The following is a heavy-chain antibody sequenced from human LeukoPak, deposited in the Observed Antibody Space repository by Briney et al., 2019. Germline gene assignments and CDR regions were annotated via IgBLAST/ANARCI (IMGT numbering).Heavy chain of an antibody. CDR2: INTDGSST. CDR1: GFTFSSYE. J-gene: IGHJ6*03. D-gene: IGHD5-18*01. Sequence: GGSLRLSCAASGFTFSSYEMNWVRQAPGKGLVWVSRINTDGSSTNYADSVKGRFTISRDNAKNTLYLQVDSLRAEDTAVYYCARGRHLYSYAYDYYMDVWGKGTTVTISS. V-gene: IGHV3-74*01. CDR3: ARGRHLYSYAYDYYMDV.